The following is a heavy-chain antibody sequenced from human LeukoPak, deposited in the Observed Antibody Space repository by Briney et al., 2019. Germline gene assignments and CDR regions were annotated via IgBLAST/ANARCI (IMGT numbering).Heavy chain of an antibody. D-gene: IGHD3-22*01. CDR2: ISWNSGSI. CDR1: GFTFDDYA. J-gene: IGHJ5*02. V-gene: IGHV3-9*01. CDR3: AKDTGHYYDSSGNNWFDP. Sequence: PGGSLRLSCAASGFTFDDYAMHWVRQAPGKGLKWVSGISWNSGSIGYADSVKGRFTISRDNAKNSLYLQMNSLRAEDTALYYCAKDTGHYYDSSGNNWFDPWGQGTLVTVSS.